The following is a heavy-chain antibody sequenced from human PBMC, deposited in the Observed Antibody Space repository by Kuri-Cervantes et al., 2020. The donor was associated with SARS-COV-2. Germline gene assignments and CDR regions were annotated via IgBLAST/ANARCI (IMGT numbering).Heavy chain of an antibody. D-gene: IGHD3-10*01. V-gene: IGHV1-2*04. CDR2: INPNSGGT. CDR1: GYTFTGYY. Sequence: ASVKVSCKASGYTFTGYYMHWVRQAPGQGLEWMGWINPNSGGTNYAQKFQGWVTMTRDTSISTVYMELRRLRSDDTAVYYCARGMVRGVIQYYYYGMDVWGQGTTVTVSS. J-gene: IGHJ6*02. CDR3: ARGMVRGVIQYYYYGMDV.